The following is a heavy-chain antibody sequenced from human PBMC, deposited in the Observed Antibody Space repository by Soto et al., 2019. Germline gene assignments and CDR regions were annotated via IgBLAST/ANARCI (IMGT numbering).Heavy chain of an antibody. D-gene: IGHD3-10*01. J-gene: IGHJ4*02. CDR3: ARGTHYYGSG. CDR1: GGSVSSGSYY. Sequence: SETLSLTCTVSGGSVSSGSYYWSWIRQPPGKGLEWIGYIYYSGSTNYNPSLKSRVTISVDTSKNQFSLKLSSVTAADTAVYYCARGTHYYGSGWGQGTLVTVS. V-gene: IGHV4-61*01. CDR2: IYYSGST.